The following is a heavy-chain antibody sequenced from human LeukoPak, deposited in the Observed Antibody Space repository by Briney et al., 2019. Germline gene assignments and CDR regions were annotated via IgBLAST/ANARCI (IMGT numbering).Heavy chain of an antibody. D-gene: IGHD5-18*01. CDR1: GYTLTELS. J-gene: IGHJ4*02. V-gene: IGHV1-24*01. CDR2: FDPEDGET. CDR3: ATGDTAMAYAFDY. Sequence: AAVKVSCKVSGYTLTELSMHWVRQAPGKGLEWMGGFDPEDGETIYAQKFQGRVTMTEDTSTDTAYMELSSLRSEDTAVYYCATGDTAMAYAFDYWGQGTLVTVSS.